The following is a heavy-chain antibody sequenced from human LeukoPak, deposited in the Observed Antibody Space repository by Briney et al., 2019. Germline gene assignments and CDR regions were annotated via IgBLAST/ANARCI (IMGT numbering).Heavy chain of an antibody. V-gene: IGHV3-74*01. CDR2: INSDGSST. J-gene: IGHJ4*02. CDR3: ARDSGSYYNDY. Sequence: GGSLRLSCVASGFTFSSYWMHWVRQAPGKGLVWVSRINSDGSSTSYADSVKGRFTISRDNAKNTLYLQMNSLRAEDTAVYYCARDSGSYYNDYWGQGTLVTVSS. D-gene: IGHD1-26*01. CDR1: GFTFSSYW.